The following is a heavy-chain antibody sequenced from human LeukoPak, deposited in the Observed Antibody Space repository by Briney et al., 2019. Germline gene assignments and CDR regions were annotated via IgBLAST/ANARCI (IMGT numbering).Heavy chain of an antibody. CDR2: IKQDGSEK. Sequence: GGSLRLSCEASGFTLSRSWMSWVRQAPGKGLEWVANIKQDGSEKYYVDSVKGRFTISRDNAKKSLDLQMNSLRAEDTAFYYCAKVRGTYSSGYFFDYWGQGTLVTVSS. CDR1: GFTLSRSW. CDR3: AKVRGTYSSGYFFDY. J-gene: IGHJ4*02. V-gene: IGHV3-7*03. D-gene: IGHD6-19*01.